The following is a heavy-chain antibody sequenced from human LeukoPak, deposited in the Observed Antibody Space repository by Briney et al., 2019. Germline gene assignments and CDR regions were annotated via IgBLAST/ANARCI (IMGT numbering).Heavy chain of an antibody. CDR2: IYYSGST. V-gene: IGHV4-59*01. D-gene: IGHD6-13*01. J-gene: IGHJ4*02. CDR3: ARVTGYMTEDYLDY. Sequence: SETLSLTCTVSGGSINSYYWSWIRQPPGQGLEWSGYIYYSGSTNSNTSLKTRVPISVDTSKTQSSLSLSSVTAANPAVYYGARVTGYMTEDYLDYWGQGTLITVSS. CDR1: GGSINSYY.